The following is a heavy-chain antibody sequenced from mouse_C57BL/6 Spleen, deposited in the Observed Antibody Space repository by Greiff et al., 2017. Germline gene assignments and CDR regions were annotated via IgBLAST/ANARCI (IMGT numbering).Heavy chain of an antibody. D-gene: IGHD1-1*01. CDR3: AREGDYLPFAY. J-gene: IGHJ3*01. CDR1: GYTFTDYN. Sequence: DVKLQESGPELVKPGASVKIPCKASGYTFTDYNMDWVKQSHGKSLEWIGDINPNNGGTIYNQKFKGKATLTVDKSSSTAYMELRSLTSEDTAVYYCAREGDYLPFAYWGQGTLVTVSA. CDR2: INPNNGGT. V-gene: IGHV1-18*01.